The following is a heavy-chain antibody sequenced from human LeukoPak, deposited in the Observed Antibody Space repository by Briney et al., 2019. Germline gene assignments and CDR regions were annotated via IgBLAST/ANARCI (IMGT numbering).Heavy chain of an antibody. D-gene: IGHD2-15*01. CDR3: ARDTGSGYCSGGRCRAAIDI. J-gene: IGHJ3*02. CDR1: GFSVGTNY. CDR2: IYSGDDT. V-gene: IGHV3-53*01. Sequence: GGSLRLSCAASGFSVGTNYMTWVRQAPGKGLEWVSVIYSGDDTYYADSVKGRFTISRDTPKNTLYLQMNSLRADDTALYYCARDTGSGYCSGGRCRAAIDIWGQGTMVTVSS.